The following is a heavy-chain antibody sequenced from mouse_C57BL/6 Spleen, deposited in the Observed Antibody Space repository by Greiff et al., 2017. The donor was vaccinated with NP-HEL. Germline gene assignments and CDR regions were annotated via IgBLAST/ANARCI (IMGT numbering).Heavy chain of an antibody. CDR3: AREGVITTVVGGLDY. J-gene: IGHJ2*01. Sequence: EVQLVESGPGLVKPSQSLSLTCSVTGYSITSGYYWNWIRQFPGNKLEWMGYISYDGSNNYNPSLKNRISITRDTSKNQFFLKLNSVTTEDTATYYCAREGVITTVVGGLDYWGQGTTLTVSS. D-gene: IGHD1-1*01. CDR2: ISYDGSN. V-gene: IGHV3-6*01. CDR1: GYSITSGYY.